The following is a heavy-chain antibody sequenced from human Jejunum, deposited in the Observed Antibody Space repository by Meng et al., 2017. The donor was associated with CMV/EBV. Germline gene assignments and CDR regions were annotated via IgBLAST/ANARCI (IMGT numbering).Heavy chain of an antibody. Sequence: MNWVRQAPGKGLEWVSSLSSGSGYIYYADAVKGRFTISRGNAKNSLYLQMNSLRAEDTAMYFCARDMCTTTSCYGRLNHYYYAMDVWGKGTTVTVSS. V-gene: IGHV3-21*06. CDR3: ARDMCTTTSCYGRLNHYYYAMDV. D-gene: IGHD2-2*01. CDR2: LSSGSGYI. J-gene: IGHJ6*04.